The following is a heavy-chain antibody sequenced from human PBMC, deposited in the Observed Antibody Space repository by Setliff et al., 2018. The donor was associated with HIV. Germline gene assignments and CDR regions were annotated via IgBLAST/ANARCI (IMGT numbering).Heavy chain of an antibody. D-gene: IGHD6-13*01. CDR1: GGSISSAY. CDR2: ISVSGTDI. Sequence: LSLTCTVSGGSISSAYWSWIRQAPGKGLELLSYISVSGTDIKYADSVKGRFTISRDNAKNSLYLQMNSLRAEDTAVYYCAKGPGYSSSWYYFNYWGQGTLVTVSS. CDR3: AKGPGYSSSWYYFNY. V-gene: IGHV3-11*04. J-gene: IGHJ4*02.